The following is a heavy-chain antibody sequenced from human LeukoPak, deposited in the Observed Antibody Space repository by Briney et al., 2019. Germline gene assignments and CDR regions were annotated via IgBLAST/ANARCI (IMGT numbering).Heavy chain of an antibody. CDR1: GFTFSSYG. Sequence: GGSLRLSCAASGFTFSSYGMHWVRQAPGKGLEWVSVIYSGGSTYYADSVKGRFTISRDNSKNTLYLQMNSLRAEDTAVYYCARVRGGDAFDIWGQGTMVTVSS. D-gene: IGHD3-10*01. CDR3: ARVRGGDAFDI. V-gene: IGHV3-66*01. J-gene: IGHJ3*02. CDR2: IYSGGST.